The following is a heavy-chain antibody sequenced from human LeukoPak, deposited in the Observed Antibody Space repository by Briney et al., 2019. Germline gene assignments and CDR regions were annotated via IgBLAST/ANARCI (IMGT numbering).Heavy chain of an antibody. CDR1: GYSFTTYW. CDR3: AGRGVDSSGYRDAFDI. V-gene: IGHV5-51*01. Sequence: GESLKISCKGSGYSFTTYWIGWVRQMPGKGLEWMGIIYPGDSDTRYSPSFQGQVTISADKSTSAAYLQWSSLKASDTAMYYCAGRGVDSSGYRDAFDIWGQGTMVTVSS. J-gene: IGHJ3*02. CDR2: IYPGDSDT. D-gene: IGHD3-22*01.